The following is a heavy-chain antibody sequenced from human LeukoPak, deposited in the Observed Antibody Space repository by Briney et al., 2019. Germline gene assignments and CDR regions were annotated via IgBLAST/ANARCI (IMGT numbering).Heavy chain of an antibody. CDR1: GFTFTDYW. D-gene: IGHD1-20*01. Sequence: GGSLRLSCAASGFTFTDYWMSWVRQAPGKGLEWVSAISGSGGSTYYADSVKGRFTISRDNSKNTLYLQMNSLRAEDTAVYYCAKDGGGMAGTSDYWGQGTLVTVSS. J-gene: IGHJ4*02. V-gene: IGHV3-23*01. CDR3: AKDGGGMAGTSDY. CDR2: ISGSGGST.